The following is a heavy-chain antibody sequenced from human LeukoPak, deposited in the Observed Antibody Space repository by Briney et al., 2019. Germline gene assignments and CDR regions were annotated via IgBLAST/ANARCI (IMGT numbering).Heavy chain of an antibody. CDR2: IKQDGGEK. CDR3: AKIRLRGVMAHAGGYFDY. CDR1: GFTFSTYW. D-gene: IGHD3-16*01. J-gene: IGHJ4*02. V-gene: IGHV3-7*05. Sequence: PGGSLRLSCAASGFTFSTYWMSWVRQAPGKGLEWVANIKQDGGEKVYVDSVKGRFTISRGNARNSLFLQMDALRAEDTAVYYCAKIRLRGVMAHAGGYFDYWGQGTLVTVSS.